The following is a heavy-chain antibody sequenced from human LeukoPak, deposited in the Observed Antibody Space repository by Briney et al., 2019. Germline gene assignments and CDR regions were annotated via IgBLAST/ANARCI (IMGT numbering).Heavy chain of an antibody. V-gene: IGHV4-61*01. CDR2: IYYSGST. CDR3: ARVLRVFGVVNWFDP. CDR1: GGSVSSGSYY. D-gene: IGHD3-3*01. Sequence: PSETLSLTCTVSGGSVSSGSYYWSWIRQPPGKGLEWIGYIYYSGSTNYNPSLKSRVTISVDTSKNQFSLKLSSVTAADTAVYYCARVLRVFGVVNWFDPWGQGTLVTVSS. J-gene: IGHJ5*02.